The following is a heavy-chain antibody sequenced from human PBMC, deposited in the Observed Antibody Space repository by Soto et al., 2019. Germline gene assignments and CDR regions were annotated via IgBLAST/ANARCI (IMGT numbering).Heavy chain of an antibody. CDR3: VLAPH. Sequence: EVQLLASGGGLVQPGGSLRLSCAASGFTFSTYAMSWVRQAPGEGLEWVSGINGSGERTYYAASVKGRIPSSRDNSRNTLYLEMNSLRAEDTAVYYCVLAPHWGQGTLVTVSS. D-gene: IGHD6-6*01. V-gene: IGHV3-23*01. CDR1: GFTFSTYA. CDR2: INGSGERT. J-gene: IGHJ4*02.